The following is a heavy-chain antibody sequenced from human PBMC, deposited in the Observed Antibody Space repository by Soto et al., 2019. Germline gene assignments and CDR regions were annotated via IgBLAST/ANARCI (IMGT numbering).Heavy chain of an antibody. V-gene: IGHV1-46*01. CDR3: AKDLGSTSPRNYFDY. D-gene: IGHD2-2*01. CDR1: GDTFTSYY. J-gene: IGHJ4*01. Sequence: ASVKVSCKAPGDTFTSYYMHWVRQAPGHGLEWMGVINPHGGSTRFAQKFQGRVTMTRDTPKSTVYMELRGLTSEDTAVYFCAKDLGSTSPRNYFDYWGHGTLVTVSS. CDR2: INPHGGST.